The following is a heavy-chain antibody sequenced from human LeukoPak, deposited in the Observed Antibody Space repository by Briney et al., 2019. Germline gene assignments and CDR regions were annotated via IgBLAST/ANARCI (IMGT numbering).Heavy chain of an antibody. CDR1: GFTFSNYA. J-gene: IGHJ5*02. CDR3: ARDQPGTYTLSST. D-gene: IGHD6-19*01. Sequence: GGSLRLSCAASGFTFSNYAMHWVRQAPGKGLEWVAFISFDGSDKYYADSVKGRFTISRDNSKNTLYLQMNSLRAEDTAVYYCARDQPGTYTLSSTWGQGALVTVSS. CDR2: ISFDGSDK. V-gene: IGHV3-30-3*01.